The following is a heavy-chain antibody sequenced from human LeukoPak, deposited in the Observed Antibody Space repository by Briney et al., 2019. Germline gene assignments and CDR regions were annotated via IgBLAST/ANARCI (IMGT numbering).Heavy chain of an antibody. CDR3: ARGPLDSFDI. V-gene: IGHV3-21*01. CDR1: GFTFSSHS. J-gene: IGHJ3*02. CDR2: ISSGSTYI. D-gene: IGHD2-21*01. Sequence: GESLRLSCAASGFTFSSHSVNWVRQAPGKGLEWVSSISSGSTYIYYADSVKGRFTISRDNAKNSLFLRMNSLRAEDTAVYYCARGPLDSFDIWGQGTMVTVSS.